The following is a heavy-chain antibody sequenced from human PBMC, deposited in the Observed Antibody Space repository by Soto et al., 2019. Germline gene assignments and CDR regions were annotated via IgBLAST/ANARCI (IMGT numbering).Heavy chain of an antibody. Sequence: SETLSLTCTVSGGSISSSSYYWGWIRQPPGKGLEWIGSIYYSGSTYYNPSLKSRVTISVDTSKNQFSLKLSSVTAADTAVYYCARHGIAAAGDYYYYGMDVWGQGTTLTVSS. V-gene: IGHV4-39*01. CDR1: GGSISSSSYY. J-gene: IGHJ6*02. D-gene: IGHD6-13*01. CDR2: IYYSGST. CDR3: ARHGIAAAGDYYYYGMDV.